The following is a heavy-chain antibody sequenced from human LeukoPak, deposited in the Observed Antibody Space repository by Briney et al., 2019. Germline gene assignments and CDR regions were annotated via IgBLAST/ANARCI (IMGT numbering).Heavy chain of an antibody. CDR2: FNPASGGT. CDR3: ARGLYYGGNQRAHDAFDF. V-gene: IGHV1-2*02. J-gene: IGHJ3*01. CDR1: GYIFTDYY. D-gene: IGHD4-23*01. Sequence: ASVKVSCKASGYIFTDYYMHWVRQAPGQGLDWMGWFNPASGGTKYAQKFQGRVTMTRDTSINTAYMELSSLGLDDTAVYYCARGLYYGGNQRAHDAFDFWGQGTLVTVYS.